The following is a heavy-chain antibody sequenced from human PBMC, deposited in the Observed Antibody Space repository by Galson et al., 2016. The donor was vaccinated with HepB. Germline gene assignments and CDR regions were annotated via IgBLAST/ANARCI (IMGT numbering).Heavy chain of an antibody. CDR1: GYTFSRYG. J-gene: IGHJ4*02. CDR3: ARDVQFRFDY. Sequence: SVKVSCKASGYTFSRYGISWVRQAPGQGLEWLGWISAYKGDTNYAQSLQGRVTMTRDTSASTVYMDLRSLRSDDTAVYYCARDVQFRFDYWGQGTLVIVSS. CDR2: ISAYKGDT. D-gene: IGHD4-11*01. V-gene: IGHV1-18*01.